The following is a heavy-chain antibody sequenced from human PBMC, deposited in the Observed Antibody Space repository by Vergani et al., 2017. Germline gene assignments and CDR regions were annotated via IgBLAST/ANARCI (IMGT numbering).Heavy chain of an antibody. Sequence: QVQLQESGPGLVKPSQTLSLTCTVSGGSINSHNYYWSWIRQPAGKGLEWIGRIHTSGSTNYNPSLKSRVTMSDVKSKNQFSLNLTSVTAADTAVYFCARGSCLGGSCYKPLCDYWGQGLRVTVSS. CDR3: ARGSCLGGSCYKPLCDY. D-gene: IGHD2-15*01. V-gene: IGHV4-61*02. CDR1: GGSINSHNYY. CDR2: IHTSGST. J-gene: IGHJ4*02.